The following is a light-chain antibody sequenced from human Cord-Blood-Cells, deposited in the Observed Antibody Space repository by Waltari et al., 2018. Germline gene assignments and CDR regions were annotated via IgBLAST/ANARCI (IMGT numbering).Light chain of an antibody. J-gene: IGLJ3*02. Sequence: QSALTQPASVSGSPGQSITISCTGTSSDVGGYNYVSWYQQHPGKAPKLMIYDVSNRPSGVSKRFSGSKSGNTASLTISGLQAEDEADYYCSSYTSSSTWVFGGGTKLTV. CDR3: SSYTSSSTWV. CDR2: DVS. V-gene: IGLV2-14*01. CDR1: SSDVGGYNY.